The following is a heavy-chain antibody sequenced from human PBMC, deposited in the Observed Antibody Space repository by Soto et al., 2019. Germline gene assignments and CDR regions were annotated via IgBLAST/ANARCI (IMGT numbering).Heavy chain of an antibody. CDR2: INHSGST. D-gene: IGHD3-9*01. J-gene: IGHJ6*02. CDR1: GGSFSGYY. Sequence: PSETLSLTCAVYGGSFSGYYWSWIRQPPGKGLEWIGEINHSGSTNYNPSLKSRVTISVDTSKNQFSLKLSSVTAADTAVYYCASLLTGYYIVYYGMDVWGQGTTVTVSS. V-gene: IGHV4-34*01. CDR3: ASLLTGYYIVYYGMDV.